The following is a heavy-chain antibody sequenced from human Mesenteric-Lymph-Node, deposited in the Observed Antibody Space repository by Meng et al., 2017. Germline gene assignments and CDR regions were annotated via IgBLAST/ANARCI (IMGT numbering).Heavy chain of an antibody. Sequence: GSLRLSCAVYGGSFSGYYWSWIRQPPGKGLEWIGEINHSGSTNYNPSLKSRVTISVDTSKNQFSLKLSSVTAADTAVYYCARGPVMIVVGLLYYYYGMDVWGQGTTVTVSS. CDR1: GGSFSGYY. D-gene: IGHD3-22*01. V-gene: IGHV4-34*01. CDR3: ARGPVMIVVGLLYYYYGMDV. J-gene: IGHJ6*02. CDR2: INHSGST.